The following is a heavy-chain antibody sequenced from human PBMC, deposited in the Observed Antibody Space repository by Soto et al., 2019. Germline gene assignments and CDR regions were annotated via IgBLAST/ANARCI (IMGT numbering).Heavy chain of an antibody. D-gene: IGHD3-9*01. J-gene: IGHJ5*02. CDR1: GGSISSDY. V-gene: IGHV4-59*01. CDR3: ARWYYDILTGYLNWFYP. CDR2: IYYSGST. Sequence: PSETLSLTCTVSGGSISSDYWSWIRQPPGKGLEWIGYIYYSGSTNYNPSLKSRVTISVDTSKNQFSLKLSPVTAADTAVYYCARWYYDILTGYLNWFYPWGQGTLVTVSS.